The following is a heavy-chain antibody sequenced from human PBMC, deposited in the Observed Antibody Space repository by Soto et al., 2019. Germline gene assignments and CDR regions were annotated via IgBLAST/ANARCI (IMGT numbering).Heavy chain of an antibody. D-gene: IGHD3-3*01. CDR1: GFTFSSYA. Sequence: EVQLLESGGGLVQPGGSLRLSCAASGFTFSSYALNWVRQAPGKGLEWVSVISGSGVNTYYADSVKGRFTISRDNSKNTLYLQMNSLRAEDTAVYYCAKDLGTDDFWSAYYTYYYMDVWGKGTTVTVSS. CDR3: AKDLGTDDFWSAYYTYYYMDV. CDR2: ISGSGVNT. V-gene: IGHV3-23*01. J-gene: IGHJ6*03.